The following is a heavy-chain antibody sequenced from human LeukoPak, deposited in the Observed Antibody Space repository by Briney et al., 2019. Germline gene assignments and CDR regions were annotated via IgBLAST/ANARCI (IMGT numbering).Heavy chain of an antibody. J-gene: IGHJ3*01. CDR1: GGTFSSYA. V-gene: IGHV1-69*13. Sequence: SVKVSCKACGGTFSSYAISWVRQAPGQGLERMGGIITIFGTAHYAQKFQGRVTITADESTSTAYMELSSLRSEDTAVYYCARAAITMIVPSWAFDVWGQGTMVTVSS. CDR2: IITIFGTA. D-gene: IGHD3-22*01. CDR3: ARAAITMIVPSWAFDV.